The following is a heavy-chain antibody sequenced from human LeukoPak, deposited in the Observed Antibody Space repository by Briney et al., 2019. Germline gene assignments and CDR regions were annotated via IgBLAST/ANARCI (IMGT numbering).Heavy chain of an antibody. CDR1: GYTFTSYD. Sequence: GASVKVSCRASGYTFTSYDINWVRQATGQGLEWMGWMNPNSGNTGYAQKFRGRVTITRNTSISTAYMELSSLRSEDTAVYYCARGLNYYDSSGYDAFDIWGQGTMVTVSS. CDR3: ARGLNYYDSSGYDAFDI. D-gene: IGHD3-22*01. CDR2: MNPNSGNT. V-gene: IGHV1-8*03. J-gene: IGHJ3*02.